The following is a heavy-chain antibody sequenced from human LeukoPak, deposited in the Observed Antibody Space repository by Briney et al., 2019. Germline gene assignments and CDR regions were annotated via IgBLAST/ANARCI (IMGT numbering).Heavy chain of an antibody. CDR2: ISYIGTT. CDR1: GDSFSSHY. V-gene: IGHV4-59*11. J-gene: IGHJ4*02. CDR3: ARGGAGLRWPTKSFDY. D-gene: IGHD4-23*01. Sequence: LETLSLTCAVSGDSFSSHYWTWIRQPPGRGLEWIGYISYIGTTNYNPSLKSRVTISIDTSKNQFSLKLSSVTAADTAVYYCARGGAGLRWPTKSFDYWGQGTLVTVSS.